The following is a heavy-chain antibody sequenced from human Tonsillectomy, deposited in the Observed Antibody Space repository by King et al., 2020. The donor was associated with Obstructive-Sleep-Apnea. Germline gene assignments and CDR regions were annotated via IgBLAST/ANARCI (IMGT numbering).Heavy chain of an antibody. J-gene: IGHJ4*02. CDR2: ISAYNGNT. Sequence: LVQSGAEVKKPGASVKVSCKASGYTFTSYGISWVRQAPGQGLEWMGWISAYNGNTNYAQKLQGRVTMTTDTSTSTAYMELRSLRSDDTAVYYCARVLGFIAAAAGAPTFDYWGQGTLVTVSS. D-gene: IGHD6-13*01. CDR3: ARVLGFIAAAAGAPTFDY. V-gene: IGHV1-18*01. CDR1: GYTFTSYG.